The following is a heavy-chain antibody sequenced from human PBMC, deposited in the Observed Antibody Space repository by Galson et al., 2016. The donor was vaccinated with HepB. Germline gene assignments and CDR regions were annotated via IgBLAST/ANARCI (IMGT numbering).Heavy chain of an antibody. V-gene: IGHV3-23*01. CDR3: VQGSTAPAV. J-gene: IGHJ6*04. CDR1: GFTFRNYG. D-gene: IGHD2-2*01. CDR2: ISRSGDST. Sequence: SLRLSCAASGFTFRNYGMTWVRQAPGKGLEVVSSISRSGDSTDYADSVKGRFTICRDSVFLELSLEMNSLTADDTAIYYCVQGSTAPAVWGKGTTVTVSS.